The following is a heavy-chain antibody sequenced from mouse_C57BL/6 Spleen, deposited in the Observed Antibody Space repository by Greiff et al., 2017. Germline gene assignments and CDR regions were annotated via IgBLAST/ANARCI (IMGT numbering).Heavy chain of an antibody. J-gene: IGHJ1*03. D-gene: IGHD6-1*01. CDR1: GYTFTGYW. Sequence: QVQLQQPGAELVKPGASVKLSCKASGYTFTGYWMHWVKQRPGQGLEWIGMIYPNSGSTNNNEKFKSKATLTVDKSSSTAYMQLSSLTSEDSAVYYCANCSGCSYWYFDVWGTGATVTVSS. CDR3: ANCSGCSYWYFDV. CDR2: IYPNSGST. V-gene: IGHV1-64*01.